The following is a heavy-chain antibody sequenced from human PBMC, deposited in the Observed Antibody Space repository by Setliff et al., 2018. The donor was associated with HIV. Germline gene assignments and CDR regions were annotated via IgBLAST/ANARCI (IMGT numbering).Heavy chain of an antibody. Sequence: SETLSLTCAVYGGSFSGYFWTWIRPSPHKSLEWIGDIDHGGDTNYNPSLKSRVTISLDTSKNQFSLKLTSVTAADTAVYYCARVGDFYDGSGHYSVLDAFDMWGHGTKVTVSS. D-gene: IGHD3-22*01. J-gene: IGHJ3*02. V-gene: IGHV4-34*01. CDR3: ARVGDFYDGSGHYSVLDAFDM. CDR1: GGSFSGYF. CDR2: IDHGGDT.